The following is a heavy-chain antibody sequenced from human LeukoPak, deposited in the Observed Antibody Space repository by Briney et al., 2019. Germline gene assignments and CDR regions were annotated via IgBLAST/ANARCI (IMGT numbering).Heavy chain of an antibody. J-gene: IGHJ4*02. V-gene: IGHV1-18*01. CDR3: ARGRGSTSRY. CDR2: ISTYNGNT. D-gene: IGHD5-12*01. CDR1: GYTFTSYG. Sequence: ASVKVSCKASGYTFTSYGITWVRQAPGQGLEWMGWISTYNGNTNYAQNLQGRVSMTADTSTSTAYMELRSLRSDDTAVYYCARGRGSTSRYWGQGTLVTVSS.